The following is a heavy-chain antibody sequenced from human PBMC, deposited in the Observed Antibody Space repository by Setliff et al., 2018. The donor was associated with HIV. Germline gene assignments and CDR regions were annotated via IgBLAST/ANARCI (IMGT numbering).Heavy chain of an antibody. D-gene: IGHD6-13*01. Sequence: GGSLRLSCAASGFIFSNARMNWVRQVPGKGLEWVGHIKKKGDGGTTEYATPVKGRFTISRDDSENMLYLQMNDLKAEDTAVYYCMDFAIAGAWDYWGQGTLVTVSS. CDR2: IKKKGDGGTT. V-gene: IGHV3-15*01. CDR1: GFIFSNAR. CDR3: MDFAIAGAWDY. J-gene: IGHJ4*02.